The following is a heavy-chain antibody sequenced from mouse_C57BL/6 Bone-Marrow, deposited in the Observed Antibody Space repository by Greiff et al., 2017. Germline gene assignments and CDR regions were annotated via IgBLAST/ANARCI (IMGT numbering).Heavy chain of an antibody. V-gene: IGHV5-15*01. Sequence: EVMLVESGGGLVQPGGSLKLSCAASGFTFSDYGMAWVRQAPRKGPEWVAFISNLAYSIYYADTVTGRFTISRENAKNTLYLEMSSLRSEDTAMYYCARQAVYDGYYAYYAMDYWGQGTSVTVSS. D-gene: IGHD2-3*01. CDR1: GFTFSDYG. CDR3: ARQAVYDGYYAYYAMDY. CDR2: ISNLAYSI. J-gene: IGHJ4*01.